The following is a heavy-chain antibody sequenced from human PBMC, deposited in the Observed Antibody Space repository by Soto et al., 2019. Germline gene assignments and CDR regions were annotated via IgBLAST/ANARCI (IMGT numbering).Heavy chain of an antibody. V-gene: IGHV4-34*01. D-gene: IGHD3-10*01. Sequence: SETLSLTCAVYGGSFSGYYWSWIRQPPGKGLEWIGEINHSGSTNYNPSLKSRVTISVDTSKNQFSLKLSSVTAADTAVYYCARGVLMVRDRTSKAHGRKYYMDVWGKGTTVTVSS. CDR1: GGSFSGYY. J-gene: IGHJ6*03. CDR3: ARGVLMVRDRTSKAHGRKYYMDV. CDR2: INHSGST.